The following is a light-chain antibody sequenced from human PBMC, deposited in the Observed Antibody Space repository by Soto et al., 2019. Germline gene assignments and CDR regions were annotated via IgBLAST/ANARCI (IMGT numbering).Light chain of an antibody. Sequence: EIVMTQSPATLSVSPGERATLSCRASQSVSSNLAWYQQKPGQSPRLLIYGASTRATGLPARFSGSGSGTEFTLNLSSLQSEDFAVYYCQHYNNWPLTFGGGTKVEIK. CDR2: GAS. CDR3: QHYNNWPLT. CDR1: QSVSSN. V-gene: IGKV3-15*01. J-gene: IGKJ4*01.